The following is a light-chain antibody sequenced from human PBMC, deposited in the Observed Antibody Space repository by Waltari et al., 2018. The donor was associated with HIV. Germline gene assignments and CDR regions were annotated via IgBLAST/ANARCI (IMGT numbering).Light chain of an antibody. J-gene: IGKJ2*01. V-gene: IGKV1-5*03. CDR2: SAS. CDR1: RSISSW. CDR3: QQYTSYCD. Sequence: DIQMTQSPSTLAASVGDTVTITCRASRSISSWLAWYQQKPGKAPKLLIYSASSLESGVPSRFSGSGSGTEFTLTITSLQPDDFATYYCQQYTSYCDFGQGTKLEIK.